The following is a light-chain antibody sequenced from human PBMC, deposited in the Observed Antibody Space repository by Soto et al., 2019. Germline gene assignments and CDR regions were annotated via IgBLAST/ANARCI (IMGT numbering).Light chain of an antibody. CDR1: QPICKY. CDR2: AAS. Sequence: DVQMTQSPSSLSASFGDRATTACRASQPICKYLNWYQQKHGEAPKFXIFAASSLRSGVPSRFSGSGYGTEFTLTINNLHPEDSATYYCQQTHAVPLTFGQGTRLE. V-gene: IGKV1-39*01. J-gene: IGKJ5*01. CDR3: QQTHAVPLT.